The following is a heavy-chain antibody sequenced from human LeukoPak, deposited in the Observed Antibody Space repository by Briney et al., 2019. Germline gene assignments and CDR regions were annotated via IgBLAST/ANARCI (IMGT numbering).Heavy chain of an antibody. CDR1: GGTFSSYA. V-gene: IGHV1-69*13. CDR2: IIPIFGTA. D-gene: IGHD1-26*01. J-gene: IGHJ4*02. CDR3: ARSKSGSYSGCDY. Sequence: ASVNVSCKASGGTFSSYAISWVRQAPGQGLEWMGGIIPIFGTANYAQKFQGRVTITADESTSTAYMELSSLRSEDTAVYYCARSKSGSYSGCDYWGQGTLVTVSS.